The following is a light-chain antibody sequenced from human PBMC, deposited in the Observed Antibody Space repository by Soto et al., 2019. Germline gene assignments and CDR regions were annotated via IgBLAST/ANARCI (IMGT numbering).Light chain of an antibody. V-gene: IGKV3-11*01. CDR3: QQRTNRPRT. CDR1: QNITNY. Sequence: IVFTQSPATLSLSPGKRATLSCRASQNITNYLIWYQHKPGQAPRLLIYDVSNRATGIPARFSGSGSGTDFTLTISSLEPEDFTVYYCQQRTNRPRTFGQGTKVDIK. J-gene: IGKJ1*01. CDR2: DVS.